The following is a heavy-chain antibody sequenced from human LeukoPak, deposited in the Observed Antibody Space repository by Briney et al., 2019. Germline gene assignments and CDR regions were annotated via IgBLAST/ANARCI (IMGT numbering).Heavy chain of an antibody. CDR1: GFTFSRYS. CDR3: ARGSRPGVVDRDAFDI. J-gene: IGHJ3*02. CDR2: ISISSNYI. D-gene: IGHD3-3*01. V-gene: IGHV3-21*01. Sequence: GGSLRLSCAASGFTFSRYSMNWVRQAPGKGLEWVSSISISSNYIYYTDSVKGRFTISRDNAKKSLYLQMNSLRAEDTAVYYCARGSRPGVVDRDAFDIWGQGTMVTVSS.